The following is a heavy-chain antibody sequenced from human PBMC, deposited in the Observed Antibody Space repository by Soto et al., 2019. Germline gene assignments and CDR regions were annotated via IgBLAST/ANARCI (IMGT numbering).Heavy chain of an antibody. CDR3: TTTKVRLEPPTNVF. D-gene: IGHD1-1*01. CDR1: GFTFSNAW. Sequence: EVQLVESGGGLVKPGGSLRLSCAGSGFTFSNAWLSWVRRAPGKGLEWVGRIKSDAYGAAIYYAAPVKGRFTISRDDSKNTLFPQMHNLRAEGTAVYSCTTTKVRLEPPTNVFWCQGNPVIFSS. V-gene: IGHV3-15*01. CDR2: IKSDAYGAAI. J-gene: IGHJ4*02.